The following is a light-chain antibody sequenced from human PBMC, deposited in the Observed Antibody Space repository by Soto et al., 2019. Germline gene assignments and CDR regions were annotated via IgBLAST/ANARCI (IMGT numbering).Light chain of an antibody. J-gene: IGKJ2*01. Sequence: EIMLTQSPGTVSLSPGERATLSCRASQSVSSRNLAWYRQKPGQAPSLLIFDASNRATGIPDRFSGSGSGTDFTLTISRLEPEDCAVYYCLRYGDSPPAYTFGQGTKLEIK. CDR3: LRYGDSPPAYT. CDR1: QSVSSRN. CDR2: DAS. V-gene: IGKV3-20*01.